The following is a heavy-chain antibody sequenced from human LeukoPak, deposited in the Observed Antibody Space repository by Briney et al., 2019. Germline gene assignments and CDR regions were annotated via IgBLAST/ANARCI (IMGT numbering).Heavy chain of an antibody. CDR3: ARAISSSWLDY. J-gene: IGHJ4*02. CDR1: GGSISSGGYS. D-gene: IGHD6-13*01. Sequence: PSETLSLTCAVSGGSISSGGYSWSWIRQPPGKGLEWIGYIYHSGSTYYNPSLKSRVTISVDRSKNQFSLKLSSVTAADTAVYYCARAISSSWLDYWSQGTLVTVSS. V-gene: IGHV4-30-2*01. CDR2: IYHSGST.